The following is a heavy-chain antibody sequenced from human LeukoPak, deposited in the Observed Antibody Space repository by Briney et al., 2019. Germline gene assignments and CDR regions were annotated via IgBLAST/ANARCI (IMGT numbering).Heavy chain of an antibody. CDR1: GGSFSGYY. V-gene: IGHV4-34*01. D-gene: IGHD2-2*01. Sequence: SETLSLTCAVYGGSFSGYYWSWIRQPPGKGLEWIGEINHSGSTNYNPSLKSRVTISVDTSKNQFSLKLSSVTAADTAVYYCARGRGVVPAAAAEYFQHWGQGTLVTVSS. CDR2: INHSGST. J-gene: IGHJ1*01. CDR3: ARGRGVVPAAAAEYFQH.